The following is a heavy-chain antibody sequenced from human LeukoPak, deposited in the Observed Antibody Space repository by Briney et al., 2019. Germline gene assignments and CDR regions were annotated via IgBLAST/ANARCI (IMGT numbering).Heavy chain of an antibody. CDR3: ARGGAARPDY. Sequence: GGSLRLSCAASGFTFSTYGMNWVRQAPGKGLEWVSYINLNSRTIDYADSVRGRFTISRDNAKSSLYLQMNSLRAEDTAVYYCARGGAARPDYWGQGTLVTVSS. CDR1: GFTFSTYG. D-gene: IGHD6-6*01. J-gene: IGHJ4*02. CDR2: INLNSRTI. V-gene: IGHV3-48*01.